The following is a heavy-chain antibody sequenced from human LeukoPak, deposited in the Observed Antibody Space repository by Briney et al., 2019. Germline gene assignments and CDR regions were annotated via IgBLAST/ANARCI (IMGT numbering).Heavy chain of an antibody. V-gene: IGHV4-4*08. CDR2: IYTSGST. CDR3: AGEFAY. CDR1: GGSISSYY. J-gene: IGHJ4*02. Sequence: KSSETLSLTCTVSGGSISSYYWSWIRQPPGKGLEWIGRIYTSGSTNYNPSLKSRVTISVDTSKNQFSLKLTSVTAADTAVYYCAGEFAYWGQGTLVSVSS.